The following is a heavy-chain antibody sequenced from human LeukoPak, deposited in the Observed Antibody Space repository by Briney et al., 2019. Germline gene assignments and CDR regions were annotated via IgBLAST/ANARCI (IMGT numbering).Heavy chain of an antibody. CDR3: ARDWVRGYSGYEPLGMDV. V-gene: IGHV3-21*01. J-gene: IGHJ6*02. CDR2: ISSSSSYI. Sequence: PGGSLRLSCAASGFTFSSYSMHWVRQAPGKGLEWVSSISSSSSYIYYADSVKGRFTISRDNAKNSLYLQMNSLRAEDTAVYYCARDWVRGYSGYEPLGMDVWGQGTTVTVSS. CDR1: GFTFSSYS. D-gene: IGHD5-12*01.